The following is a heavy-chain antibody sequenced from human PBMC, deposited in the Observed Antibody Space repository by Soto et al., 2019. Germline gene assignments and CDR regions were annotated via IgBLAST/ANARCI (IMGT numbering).Heavy chain of an antibody. CDR3: ARDRSNYYYYYGMDV. CDR2: IYYSGST. D-gene: IGHD4-4*01. CDR1: GGSISSGGYY. V-gene: IGHV4-31*03. J-gene: IGHJ6*02. Sequence: QVQLQESGPGLVKPSQTLSLTCTVSGGSISSGGYYWSWIRQHPGKGLEWIGYIYYSGSTYYNPSLKSRFTISVDTSKNQFSLKLSSVDAADTAVYYCARDRSNYYYYYGMDVWGQGTTVTVSS.